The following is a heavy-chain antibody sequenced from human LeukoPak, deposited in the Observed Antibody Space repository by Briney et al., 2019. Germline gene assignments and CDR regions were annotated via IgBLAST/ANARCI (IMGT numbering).Heavy chain of an antibody. CDR3: ARDPNVLGITPYYFDF. V-gene: IGHV3-21*01. CDR2: ISSDSSYI. D-gene: IGHD3-10*02. J-gene: IGHJ4*02. Sequence: PGGSLRLSCAASGFTFSDYTMTWVRQAPGKGLEWVASISSDSSYIDYADSVKGRFTISRDNAKNSLFLKTDTLRGDDTCIYYCARDPNVLGITPYYFDFWGQGTLVTVSS. CDR1: GFTFSDYT.